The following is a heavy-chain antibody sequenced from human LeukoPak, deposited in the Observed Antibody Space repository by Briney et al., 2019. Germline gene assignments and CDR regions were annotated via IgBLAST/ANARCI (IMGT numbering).Heavy chain of an antibody. V-gene: IGHV3-53*01. D-gene: IGHD4-17*01. CDR1: GFTVSSNY. J-gene: IGHJ3*02. CDR2: IYSGGST. Sequence: GGSLRLSCAASGFTVSSNYMSWVRQAPGKGLEWVSVIYSGGSTYYADSVKGRFTISRDNPKNTLYLQMNSLRAEDTAVYYCARDQTVPPGDAFDIWGQGTMVTVSS. CDR3: ARDQTVPPGDAFDI.